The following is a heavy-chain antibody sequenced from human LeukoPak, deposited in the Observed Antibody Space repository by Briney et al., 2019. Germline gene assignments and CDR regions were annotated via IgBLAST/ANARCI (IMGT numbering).Heavy chain of an antibody. CDR3: ARRSIAASGFDY. Sequence: GGSLRLFCAASGFTFSSYWMHWVRQAPGKGLVWVSRINSDGSSTSYADPVKGRFTISRDNARNTLYLQMNSLRAEDTAVYYCARRSIAASGFDYWGQGTLVTVSS. CDR1: GFTFSSYW. V-gene: IGHV3-74*01. CDR2: INSDGSST. D-gene: IGHD6-6*01. J-gene: IGHJ4*02.